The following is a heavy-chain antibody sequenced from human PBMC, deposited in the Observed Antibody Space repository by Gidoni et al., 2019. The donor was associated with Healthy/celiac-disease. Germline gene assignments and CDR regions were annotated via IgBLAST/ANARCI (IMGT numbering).Heavy chain of an antibody. J-gene: IGHJ4*02. CDR2: IDWDDDK. V-gene: IGHV2-70*15. Sequence: QVTLRESGPALVKPTQTLTLTCTFSGFSLSTSGMCVSWIRQPPGKALEWLARIDWDDDKYYSTSLKTRLTISKDTSKNQVVLTMTNMDPVDTATYYCARIHRYSSGWYVDYWGQGTLVTVSS. CDR3: ARIHRYSSGWYVDY. CDR1: GFSLSTSGMC. D-gene: IGHD6-19*01.